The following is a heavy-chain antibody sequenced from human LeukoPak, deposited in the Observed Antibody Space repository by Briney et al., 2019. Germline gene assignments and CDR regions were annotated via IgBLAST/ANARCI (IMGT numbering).Heavy chain of an antibody. J-gene: IGHJ3*02. CDR3: ARVGIRRSLSAFDI. Sequence: GGSLRLSCAASGFTFSSYWMSWVRQAPGKGLEWVANIKQDGSEKYYVDSVKGRFTISRDNAKNSLYLQMNSLRAEDTAVYYCARVGIRRSLSAFDIWGQGTMVTVSS. D-gene: IGHD1-14*01. V-gene: IGHV3-7*01. CDR1: GFTFSSYW. CDR2: IKQDGSEK.